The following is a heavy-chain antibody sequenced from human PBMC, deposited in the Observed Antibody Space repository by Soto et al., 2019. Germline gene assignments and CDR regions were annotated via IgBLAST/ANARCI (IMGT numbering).Heavy chain of an antibody. CDR1: GYTFLSYG. CDR3: ARNPSGSSFDT. Sequence: VKVSCKASGYTFLSYGISWVRQAPGQGLEWMGWISAYSGKTDYAQRLQDRVTLTRDTSTNTAYMELRSLRSDATAVYYCARNPSGSSFDTWGQGTLVTVSS. J-gene: IGHJ4*02. CDR2: ISAYSGKT. V-gene: IGHV1-18*04. D-gene: IGHD1-26*01.